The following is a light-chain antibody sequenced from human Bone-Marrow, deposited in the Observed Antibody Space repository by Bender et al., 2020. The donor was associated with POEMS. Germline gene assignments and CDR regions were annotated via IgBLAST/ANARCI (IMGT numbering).Light chain of an antibody. J-gene: IGLJ3*02. CDR1: SSDIGGYYS. Sequence: QSALTQPASVSGSPGQSITVSCTGTSSDIGGYYSVSWYQQLPGKAPKLVIYEVSSRPSGVSDRFSGSKSGNTASLTISGLQAEDEADYYCSSYTSSTTVVFGGGTKLTVL. CDR2: EVS. V-gene: IGLV2-14*01. CDR3: SSYTSSTTVV.